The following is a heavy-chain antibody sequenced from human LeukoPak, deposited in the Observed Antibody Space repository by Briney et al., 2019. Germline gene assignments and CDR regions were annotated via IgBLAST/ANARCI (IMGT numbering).Heavy chain of an antibody. CDR1: GGSIRSSYYY. CDR2: IYDSGST. CDR3: ARDSGMTQGMDV. V-gene: IGHV4-39*07. D-gene: IGHD1-14*01. Sequence: SETLSLTCTVSGGSIRSSYYYWGWIRQPPGKGLEWIGSIYDSGSTYYNPSLKSRVTISVDTSKNQFSLKLNSVTAADTAVYYCARDSGMTQGMDVWGQGTTVTVSS. J-gene: IGHJ6*02.